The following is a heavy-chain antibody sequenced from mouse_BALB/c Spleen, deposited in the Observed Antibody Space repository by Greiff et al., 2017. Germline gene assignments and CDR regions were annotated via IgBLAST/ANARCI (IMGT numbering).Heavy chain of an antibody. J-gene: IGHJ1*01. CDR1: GYTFSSYW. Sequence: QVQLKESGAELAKPGASVKISCKATGYTFSSYWIEWVKQRPGHGLEWIGEILPGSGSTNYNEKFKDKTTLTADKSSSTAYMQLSSLTSEDSAVYYCARWGGSRGPRYFDVWGAGTTVTVSS. CDR3: ARWGGSRGPRYFDV. V-gene: IGHV1-9*01. CDR2: ILPGSGST. D-gene: IGHD1-1*01.